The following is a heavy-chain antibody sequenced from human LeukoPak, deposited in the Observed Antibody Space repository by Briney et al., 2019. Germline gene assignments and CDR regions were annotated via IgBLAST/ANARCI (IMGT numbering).Heavy chain of an antibody. J-gene: IGHJ4*02. CDR1: GYTFTSYY. Sequence: GASVKVSCKASGYTFTSYYMHWVRQTPGQGLEWMGRINPDSGGTNYAQKFQGRVTMTRDTSISTAYMELSRLRSDDTAGYYCARVPPRGSGSYNLFDYWGQGTLVTVSS. CDR3: ARVPPRGSGSYNLFDY. CDR2: INPDSGGT. V-gene: IGHV1-2*06. D-gene: IGHD1-26*01.